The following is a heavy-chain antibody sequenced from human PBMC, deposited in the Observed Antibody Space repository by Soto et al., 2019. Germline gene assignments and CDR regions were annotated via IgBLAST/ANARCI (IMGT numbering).Heavy chain of an antibody. CDR1: GFSLSTSGVG. Sequence: VPTLVNPTQTLTLTCTFSGFSLSTSGVGVARIHQPPGKALEWLALIYWDDGKRYSPSLKTRLNITKYTSKNQVVLTLTNVDPVDTAIFFFTQKTAYEISTGYYPFDYWGQGSLVTVSS. CDR3: TQKTAYEISTGYYPFDY. V-gene: IGHV2-5*02. J-gene: IGHJ4*02. D-gene: IGHD3-9*01. CDR2: IYWDDGK.